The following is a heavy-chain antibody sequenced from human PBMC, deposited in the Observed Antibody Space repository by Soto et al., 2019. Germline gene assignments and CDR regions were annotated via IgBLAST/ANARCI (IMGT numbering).Heavy chain of an antibody. CDR2: VNPIVSMS. J-gene: IGHJ4*02. CDR1: GDTFNFYS. CDR3: ASSYGSGYRAFDY. Sequence: QVQLVQSGAEVKRPGSSVKVSCKASGDTFNFYSINCVRQAPGLGLEWMGRVNPIVSMSNYAQKFQGRVTMTADKSTSTAYMELSSLRSEDTAIYNCASSYGSGYRAFDYWGQGALVTVSS. V-gene: IGHV1-69*02. D-gene: IGHD3-10*01.